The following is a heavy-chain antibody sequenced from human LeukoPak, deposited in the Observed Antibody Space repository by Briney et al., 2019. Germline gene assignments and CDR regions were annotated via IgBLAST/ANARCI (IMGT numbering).Heavy chain of an antibody. CDR2: ISGSGGST. CDR3: AREVDDSSGYYYG. Sequence: GGSLRLSCAASGFTFSSYAMSWVRQAPGKGLEWVSAISGSGGSTYYADSVKGRFIISRDNSKNTLYLQMNSLRAEDTAVYYCAREVDDSSGYYYGWGQGTLVTVSS. D-gene: IGHD3-22*01. J-gene: IGHJ4*02. CDR1: GFTFSSYA. V-gene: IGHV3-23*01.